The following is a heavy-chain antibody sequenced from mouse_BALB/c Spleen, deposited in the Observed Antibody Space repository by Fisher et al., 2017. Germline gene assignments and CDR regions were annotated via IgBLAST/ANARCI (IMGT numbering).Heavy chain of an antibody. V-gene: IGHV5-4*02. J-gene: IGHJ4*01. Sequence: RFTISRDNAKNNLYLQMSSLKSEDSAVYYCARSSAYYRDYYAMDYWGQGTSVTVSS. CDR3: ARSSAYYRDYYAMDY. D-gene: IGHD2-14*01.